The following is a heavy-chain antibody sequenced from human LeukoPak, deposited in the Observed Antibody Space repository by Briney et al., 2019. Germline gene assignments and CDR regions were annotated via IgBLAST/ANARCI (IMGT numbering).Heavy chain of an antibody. CDR1: GYTFTGYY. CDR2: INPKSGDT. D-gene: IGHD3-22*01. Sequence: AASVKVSCKASGYTFTGYYMHWVRQAPGQGLEWMGWINPKSGDTNYAQKFQGRVTMTRDTSISTAYMELSRLRSDDTAVYYCARSDGFSGYSSLGDSWGQGTLVTVSS. V-gene: IGHV1-2*02. J-gene: IGHJ5*01. CDR3: ARSDGFSGYSSLGDS.